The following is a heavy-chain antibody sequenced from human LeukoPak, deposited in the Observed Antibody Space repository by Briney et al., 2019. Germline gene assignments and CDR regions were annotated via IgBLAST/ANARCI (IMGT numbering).Heavy chain of an antibody. CDR3: ARYKDGGYVSFDY. V-gene: IGHV4-59*13. D-gene: IGHD5-12*01. CDR2: IYHSGSS. CDR1: GDSIYNYY. Sequence: SETLSLTCTVSGDSIYNYYWSRIRQPPGRGLEWIGHIYHSGSSNYNPSLKSRVTISIDTSKNQLSLKLGSVTAADTAMYYCARYKDGGYVSFDYWGQGTQVTVSS. J-gene: IGHJ4*02.